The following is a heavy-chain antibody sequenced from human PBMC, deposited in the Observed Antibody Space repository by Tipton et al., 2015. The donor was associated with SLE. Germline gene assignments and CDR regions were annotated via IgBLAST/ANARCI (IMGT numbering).Heavy chain of an antibody. V-gene: IGHV4-61*05. D-gene: IGHD6-13*01. CDR1: GGSISSSSYY. J-gene: IGHJ6*03. CDR2: IYYSGST. Sequence: TLSLTCTVSGGSISSSSYYWGWIRQPPGKGLEWIGYIYYSGSTNYNPSLKSRVTISVDTSKNQFSLKLSSVTAADTAVYYCASRASSSWYLDYYYMDVWGKGTTVTSP. CDR3: ASRASSSWYLDYYYMDV.